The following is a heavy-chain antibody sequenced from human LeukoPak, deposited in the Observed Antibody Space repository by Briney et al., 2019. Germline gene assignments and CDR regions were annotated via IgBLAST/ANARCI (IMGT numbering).Heavy chain of an antibody. CDR2: TYSGGSA. Sequence: GGSLRLSCAASGFTVSSDHMSWVRQAPGKGLEWVSVTYSGGSAYYADSVKGRFTISRDNANNMVYLQMNSLRAEDTAVYYCARDRDGSGWHDYWGQGTLVTVSS. V-gene: IGHV3-53*01. D-gene: IGHD6-19*01. CDR1: GFTVSSDH. CDR3: ARDRDGSGWHDY. J-gene: IGHJ4*02.